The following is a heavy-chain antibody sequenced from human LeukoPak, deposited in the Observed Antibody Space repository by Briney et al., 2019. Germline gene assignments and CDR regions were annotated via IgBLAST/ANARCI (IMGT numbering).Heavy chain of an antibody. CDR1: GFTFSSSW. J-gene: IGHJ4*02. D-gene: IGHD5-24*01. CDR2: IKCDGSEK. V-gene: IGHV3-52*01. CDR3: ARGRRDGSNDY. Sequence: TGGSLRLSCAASGFTFSSSWMHWVCQAPEKGLEWVADIKCDGSEKYYVDSVKGRLTISRDNAKNSLYLQMNSLRAEDTAVYCCARGRRDGSNDYWGQGTLVTVSS.